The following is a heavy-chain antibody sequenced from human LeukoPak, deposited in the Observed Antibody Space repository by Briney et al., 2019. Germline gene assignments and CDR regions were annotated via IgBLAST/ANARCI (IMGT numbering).Heavy chain of an antibody. J-gene: IGHJ2*01. V-gene: IGHV4-34*01. D-gene: IGHD5-18*01. CDR2: INHSGST. CDR1: GGSISDYY. Sequence: SETLTLTCTVYGGSISDYYWYWIRQPPAKGLEWIGEINHSGSTNYNPSLKSRVTISTDTPENQFSLKVTSVTAADTAVYYCARGDTYGSYFDLWGRGTLVTVSS. CDR3: ARGDTYGSYFDL.